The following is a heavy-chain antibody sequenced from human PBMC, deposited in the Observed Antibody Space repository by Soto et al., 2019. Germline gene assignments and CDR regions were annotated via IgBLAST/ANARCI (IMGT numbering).Heavy chain of an antibody. CDR3: AREKVSVVVAATDDYYFDY. CDR2: IYYSGST. D-gene: IGHD2-15*01. V-gene: IGHV4-59*01. J-gene: IGHJ4*02. Sequence: SETLSLTCAVYGGSFSGYYWSWIRQPPGKGLEWIGYIYYSGSTNYNPSLKSRVTISVDTSKNQFSLKLSSVTAADTAVYYCAREKVSVVVAATDDYYFDYWGQGTLVTVSS. CDR1: GGSFSGYY.